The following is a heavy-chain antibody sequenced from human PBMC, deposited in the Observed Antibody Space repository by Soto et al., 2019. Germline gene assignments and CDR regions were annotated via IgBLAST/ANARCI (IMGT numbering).Heavy chain of an antibody. Sequence: PGGSLRLSCAASGFTFSNAWMSWVRQGPGKGLEWVGRARNKANSYTTEYAASVKGRCTISRDDSKNSAYLQMNSLKTEDTAVYYCARVDKQLGTTFFDYWGQGILVTVSS. J-gene: IGHJ4*02. CDR2: ARNKANSYTT. CDR3: ARVDKQLGTTFFDY. D-gene: IGHD1-1*01. CDR1: GFTFSNAW. V-gene: IGHV3-72*01.